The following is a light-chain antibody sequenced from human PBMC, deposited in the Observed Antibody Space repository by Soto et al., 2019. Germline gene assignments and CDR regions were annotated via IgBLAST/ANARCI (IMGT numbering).Light chain of an antibody. V-gene: IGLV2-14*01. J-gene: IGLJ2*01. CDR1: GSDIGGSDH. Sequence: QSALTQPASVSGSPGQSITISCTGTGSDIGGSDHVSWYQQHPGKVPKLLIYEVSYRPSGVSNHFSASKSGNTASLTVSGLQADDEADYYCSSYTSSNTLIFGGGTKLTVL. CDR3: SSYTSSNTLI. CDR2: EVS.